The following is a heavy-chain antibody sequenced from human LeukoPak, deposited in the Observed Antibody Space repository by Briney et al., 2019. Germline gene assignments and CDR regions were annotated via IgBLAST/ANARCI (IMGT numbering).Heavy chain of an antibody. CDR3: ARDPLPYYDILTGYYSQPHYFDY. CDR1: GFTFSSYE. Sequence: GGSLRLSCAASGFTFSSYEMNGVRDAPGKGREWVSYINSYYRTICYADSVKGRFTISRDNAKNSLYLQMNSLRAEGTAVYYCARDPLPYYDILTGYYSQPHYFDYWGQGTLITVSS. D-gene: IGHD3-9*01. V-gene: IGHV3-48*03. CDR2: INSYYRTI. J-gene: IGHJ4*02.